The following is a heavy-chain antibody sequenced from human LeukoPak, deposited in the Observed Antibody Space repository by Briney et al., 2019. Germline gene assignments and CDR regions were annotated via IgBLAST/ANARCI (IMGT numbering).Heavy chain of an antibody. Sequence: SETLSLTCTVSGGSISSGSYYWSWIRQPAGKGLECIGRIYTSGSTNYNPSLKSRVTISVDTSKNQFSLKLSSVTAADTAVYYCARENTAAYVHFDYWGQGALVTVSS. CDR1: GGSISSGSYY. J-gene: IGHJ4*02. V-gene: IGHV4-61*02. D-gene: IGHD6-25*01. CDR3: ARENTAAYVHFDY. CDR2: IYTSGST.